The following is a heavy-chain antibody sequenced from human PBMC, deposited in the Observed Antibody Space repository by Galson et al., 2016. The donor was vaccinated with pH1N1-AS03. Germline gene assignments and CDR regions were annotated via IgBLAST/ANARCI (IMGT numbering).Heavy chain of an antibody. Sequence: SLRLSCAASGFIFNIYILDWVRQTPRKGLEWVASIGQSGSYIYYADSVKGRFTISRDNAKKSMFLQMNSLRGDDTAVYYCARSRNRGDDPSSGRIDLRGQGTQVTVSS. D-gene: IGHD1-14*01. CDR3: ARSRNRGDDPSSGRIDL. V-gene: IGHV3-21*01. CDR2: IGQSGSYI. CDR1: GFIFNIYI. J-gene: IGHJ5*02.